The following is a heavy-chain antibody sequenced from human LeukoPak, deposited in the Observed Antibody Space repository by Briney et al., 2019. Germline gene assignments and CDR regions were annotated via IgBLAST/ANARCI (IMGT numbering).Heavy chain of an antibody. Sequence: QPGRSLRLSCAASGFTFSNYAMHWVRQAPGKGLEWVSYISTSGSTTSYADSVKGRFTISRDNAENSLSLQMSSLRDEDTAVYYCARGRVFFDYWGQGTPVTVSP. CDR1: GFTFSNYA. CDR3: ARGRVFFDY. CDR2: ISTSGSTT. V-gene: IGHV3-48*03. J-gene: IGHJ4*02.